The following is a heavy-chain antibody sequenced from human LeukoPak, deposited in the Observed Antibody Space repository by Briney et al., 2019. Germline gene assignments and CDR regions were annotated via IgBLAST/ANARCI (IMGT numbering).Heavy chain of an antibody. CDR3: ARTYSVTIFGVDVNWFDP. Sequence: KTGGSLRLSCSASGFTFSIYSMNWVRQAPGKGLEWVSSITRSSSYIYYADSVKGRFTISRDNAKNSLSLQMRSLRAEDTAVYYCARTYSVTIFGVDVNWFDPWGQGTLVTVSS. V-gene: IGHV3-21*01. CDR2: ITRSSSYI. J-gene: IGHJ5*02. CDR1: GFTFSIYS. D-gene: IGHD3-3*01.